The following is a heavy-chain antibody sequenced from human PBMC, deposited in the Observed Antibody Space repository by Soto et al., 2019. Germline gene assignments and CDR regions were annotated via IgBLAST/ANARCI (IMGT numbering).Heavy chain of an antibody. D-gene: IGHD1-1*01. CDR1: GLSFSSHW. CDR2: IRQDGGEE. J-gene: IGHJ3*02. Sequence: EVQLVESGGGLVQPGGSLRLSCAASGLSFSSHWMRWVRQAPGRGLEWVANIRQDGGEEQYSDSVKGRFTLSRDNAKNSLYLQMNGLRVDDTAVYYCANSEGYSFDIRGQGTMVTVSS. V-gene: IGHV3-7*01. CDR3: ANSEGYSFDI.